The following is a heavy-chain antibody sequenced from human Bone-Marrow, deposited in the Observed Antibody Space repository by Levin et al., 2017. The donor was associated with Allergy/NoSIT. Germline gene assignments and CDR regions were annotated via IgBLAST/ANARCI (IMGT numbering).Heavy chain of an antibody. D-gene: IGHD2-2*01. V-gene: IGHV4-34*01. Sequence: PSETLSLTCAVYGGSFSGYHWSWIRQPPGKGLEWIGEIDHTGSTNYNPSLKSRVTISMDTSKKQFSLKMSLLTAADTAVYYCARDTDNVLVSIAAGRGYYFDYWGQGTLVTVSS. CDR2: IDHTGST. J-gene: IGHJ4*02. CDR1: GGSFSGYH. CDR3: ARDTDNVLVSIAAGRGYYFDY.